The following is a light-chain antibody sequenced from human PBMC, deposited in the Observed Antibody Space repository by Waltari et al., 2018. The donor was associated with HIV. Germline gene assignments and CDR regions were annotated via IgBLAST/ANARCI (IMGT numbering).Light chain of an antibody. CDR2: SAS. CDR3: QQTYNTPYT. V-gene: IGKV1-39*01. CDR1: QTITNY. Sequence: DIQMTQSPSSLSASVGDRVTITCRTSQTITNYLSWYQQKPGKAPKLLIYSASSLQSGVAPMFGGSGSGTDFTLNINNLQPEDSATYYCQQTYNTPYTFGQGTKLEIK. J-gene: IGKJ2*01.